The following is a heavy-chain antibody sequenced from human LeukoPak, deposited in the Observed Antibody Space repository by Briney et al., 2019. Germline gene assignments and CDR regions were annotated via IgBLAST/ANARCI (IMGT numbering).Heavy chain of an antibody. CDR1: GFSFNDHW. Sequence: PGGSLRLSCAASGFSFNDHWMHWVRQAPGKGLEWVSRIDNDGSSTRYADSVTGRFTISRDIAKNTLYLQMNSLRADDTAGYYCVRSSGGPAYWAQGTLVTVS. CDR2: IDNDGSST. J-gene: IGHJ1*01. D-gene: IGHD6-19*01. CDR3: VRSSGGPAY. V-gene: IGHV3-74*01.